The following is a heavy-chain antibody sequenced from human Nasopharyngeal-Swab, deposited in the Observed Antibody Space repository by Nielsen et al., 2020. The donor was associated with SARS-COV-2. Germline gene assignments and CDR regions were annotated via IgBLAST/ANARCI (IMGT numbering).Heavy chain of an antibody. D-gene: IGHD2-2*01. CDR3: ARGPRAYCSSTSCYNWFDP. Sequence: ESLKISCAVYGGSFSGYYWSWIRQPPGKGLEWIGEINHSGSTNYNPSLKSRVTISVDTSKNQFSLKLSSVTAADTAVYYCARGPRAYCSSTSCYNWFDPWGQGTLVTVSS. CDR2: INHSGST. J-gene: IGHJ5*02. V-gene: IGHV4-34*01. CDR1: GGSFSGYY.